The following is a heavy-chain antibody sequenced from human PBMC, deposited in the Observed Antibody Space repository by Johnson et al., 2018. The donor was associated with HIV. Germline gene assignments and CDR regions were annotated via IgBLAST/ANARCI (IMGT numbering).Heavy chain of an antibody. Sequence: VQLVESGGGVVQPGRSLRLSCAVSGFTFSSCAMHWVRQAPGKGLEWETIISYDGINKYYAESVKGRFTISRDISKDTLYLQMNSLRAEDTAVYYCARAKYSYVVNAFDIWGQGTMVTVSS. J-gene: IGHJ3*02. CDR2: ISYDGINK. CDR1: GFTFSSCA. V-gene: IGHV3-30*14. CDR3: ARAKYSYVVNAFDI. D-gene: IGHD5-18*01.